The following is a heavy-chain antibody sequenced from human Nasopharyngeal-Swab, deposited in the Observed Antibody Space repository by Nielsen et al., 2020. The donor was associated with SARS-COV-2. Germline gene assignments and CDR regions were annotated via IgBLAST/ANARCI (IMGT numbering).Heavy chain of an antibody. J-gene: IGHJ4*02. Sequence: GGSLRLSCAASGFAFTDYSMDWVRQAPGKGLEWVSYITSSSSTRYYADSVKGRFTVSRDNAKNSLYLQMSSLRDEDTAVYYCTTDGPHIAVAGTGLGDYWGQGTLVTVSS. CDR2: ITSSSSTR. CDR1: GFAFTDYS. D-gene: IGHD6-19*01. CDR3: TTDGPHIAVAGTGLGDY. V-gene: IGHV3-48*02.